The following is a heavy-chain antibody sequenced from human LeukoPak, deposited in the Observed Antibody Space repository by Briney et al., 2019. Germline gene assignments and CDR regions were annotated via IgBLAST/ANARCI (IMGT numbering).Heavy chain of an antibody. J-gene: IGHJ4*02. CDR2: INTDGGST. Sequence: GGSLRLSCSASGFTFNNYAIHWVRQAPGKGLEYVSGINTDGGSTYYADSVKGRFTMSRDNSMNTLYLQMSSLRPEDTAVYYCARSGVVALDYWGQGTLVTVSS. CDR3: ARSGVVALDY. CDR1: GFTFNNYA. V-gene: IGHV3-64D*06. D-gene: IGHD2-15*01.